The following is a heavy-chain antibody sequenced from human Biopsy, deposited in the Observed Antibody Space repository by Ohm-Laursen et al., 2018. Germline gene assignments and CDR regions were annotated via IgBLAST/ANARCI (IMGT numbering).Heavy chain of an antibody. J-gene: IGHJ5*02. Sequence: ASVKASCKTSGYTFTSYEINWVRQATGQGLEWMGWMNPDSGNTGYAQNFQGRVTMTRNTSISTAYMELRSLRSDDTAVYFCARDYEVYAKTDCFDPWGQGTLVTVSS. CDR1: GYTFTSYE. D-gene: IGHD2-8*01. CDR3: ARDYEVYAKTDCFDP. CDR2: MNPDSGNT. V-gene: IGHV1-8*01.